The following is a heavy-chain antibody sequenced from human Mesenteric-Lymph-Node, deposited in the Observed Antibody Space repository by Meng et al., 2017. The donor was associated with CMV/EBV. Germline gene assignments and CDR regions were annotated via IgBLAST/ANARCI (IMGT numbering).Heavy chain of an antibody. CDR3: ARVLWDYWYFDL. CDR1: VCSVTSASSF. J-gene: IGHJ2*01. CDR2: IYYSGST. D-gene: IGHD1-26*01. V-gene: IGHV4-61*01. Sequence: VSVCSVTSASSFWSLLRQPPGKGLEWMGFIYYSGSTNYNPSLESRLTISIDTSKKQFSLKLSSVTAADTAVYYCARVLWDYWYFDLWGRGTLVTVSS.